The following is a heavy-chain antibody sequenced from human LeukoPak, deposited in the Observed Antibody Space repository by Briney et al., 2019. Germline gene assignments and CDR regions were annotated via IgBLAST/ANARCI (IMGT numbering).Heavy chain of an antibody. Sequence: GGSLGLSCAASGFSFSTYWMSWVRQAPEKGLEWVANIKQDESEKYYVDSVKGRFTISRDNTKNSLYLQMNSLRVEDTAVYYCASGRQLGRWGQGTLVTVSS. CDR3: ASGRQLGR. V-gene: IGHV3-7*03. CDR1: GFSFSTYW. D-gene: IGHD6-13*01. CDR2: IKQDESEK. J-gene: IGHJ4*02.